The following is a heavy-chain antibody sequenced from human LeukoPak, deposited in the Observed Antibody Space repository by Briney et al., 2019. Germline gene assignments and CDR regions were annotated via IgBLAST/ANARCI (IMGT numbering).Heavy chain of an antibody. Sequence: NPSETLSLTCTVSGGSISSGDYYWSWIRQPPGKGLEWIGYIYYSGSTYYNPSLKSRVTISVDTSKNQFSLKLSSVTAADTAVYYCARRWIAVAGIAFDIWGQGTMVTVSS. V-gene: IGHV4-30-4*08. CDR1: GGSISSGDYY. CDR2: IYYSGST. CDR3: ARRWIAVAGIAFDI. D-gene: IGHD6-19*01. J-gene: IGHJ3*02.